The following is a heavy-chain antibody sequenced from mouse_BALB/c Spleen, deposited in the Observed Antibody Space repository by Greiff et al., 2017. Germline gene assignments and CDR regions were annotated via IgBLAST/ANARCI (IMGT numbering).Heavy chain of an antibody. V-gene: IGHV1-9*01. CDR2: ILPGSGST. CDR1: GYTFSSYW. J-gene: IGHJ3*01. Sequence: QVQLQQSGAELMKPGASVKISCKATGYTFSSYWIEWVKQRPGHGLEWIGEILPGSGSTNYNEKFKGKATFTADTSSNTAYMQLSSLTSEDSAVYYCARVRRGDVFAYWGQGTLVTVSA. D-gene: IGHD2-14*01. CDR3: ARVRRGDVFAY.